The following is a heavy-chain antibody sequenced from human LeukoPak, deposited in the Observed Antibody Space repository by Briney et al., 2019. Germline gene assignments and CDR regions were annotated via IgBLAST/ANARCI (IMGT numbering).Heavy chain of an antibody. CDR1: GYAFTNYA. V-gene: IGHV1-18*01. CDR3: ARVRRGGYCSSTSCYLPNYYYYYMDV. J-gene: IGHJ6*03. D-gene: IGHD2-2*01. Sequence: ASVKVSCKASGYAFTNYAISWVRQAPGQGLEWMGWISAYNGNTNYAQNLQGRVTMTTDTSTSTAYMELRSLRSEDTAVYYCARVRRGGYCSSTSCYLPNYYYYYMDVWGKGTTVTVSS. CDR2: ISAYNGNT.